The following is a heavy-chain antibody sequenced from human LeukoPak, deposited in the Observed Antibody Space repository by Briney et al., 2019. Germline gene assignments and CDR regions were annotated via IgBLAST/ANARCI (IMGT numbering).Heavy chain of an antibody. V-gene: IGHV3-73*01. J-gene: IGHJ6*03. CDR3: TGQYYYDSSGYYRKASAYYYYMDV. CDR1: GFTFSGSA. Sequence: GRSLKLSCAASGFTFSGSAMHWVRQASGKGLEWVGRIRSKANSYATAYAASVKGRFTISRDDSKNTAYLQMNSLKTEDTAVYYCTGQYYYDSSGYYRKASAYYYYMDVWGKGTTVTVSS. D-gene: IGHD3-22*01. CDR2: IRSKANSYAT.